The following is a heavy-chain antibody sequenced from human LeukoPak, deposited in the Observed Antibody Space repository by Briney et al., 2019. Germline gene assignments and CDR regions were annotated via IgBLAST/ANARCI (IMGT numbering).Heavy chain of an antibody. CDR2: IKQDGSEK. CDR1: GFAFSTSW. V-gene: IGHV3-7*01. J-gene: IGHJ4*01. CDR3: ASGLVGAVGY. D-gene: IGHD1-26*01. Sequence: GGSLRLSCAASGFAFSTSWMSWVRQAPGKGLEWVANIKQDGSEKYYMDSVKGRFTISRDNAKNSLYLQMNSLRAEDTAVYYCASGLVGAVGYWGQGTLVTVSS.